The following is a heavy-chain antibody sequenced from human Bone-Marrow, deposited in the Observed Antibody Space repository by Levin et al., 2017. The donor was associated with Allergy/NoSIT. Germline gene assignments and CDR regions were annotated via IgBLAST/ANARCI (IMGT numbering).Heavy chain of an antibody. CDR1: GFTVTNAW. V-gene: IGHV3-15*01. CDR3: ATDDYGGH. CDR2: IKRKTDGGTT. J-gene: IGHJ4*02. Sequence: GGSLRLSCIASGFTVTNAWMHWVRQAPGKGLEWVGRIKRKTDGGTTAYAAPGRGRFTISTDDSENTVSLQLGNLKTDDTAVYYCATDDYGGHWGQGTLVTVSS. D-gene: IGHD4-23*01.